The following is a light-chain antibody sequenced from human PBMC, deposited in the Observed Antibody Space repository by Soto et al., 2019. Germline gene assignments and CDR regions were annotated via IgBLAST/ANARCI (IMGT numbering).Light chain of an antibody. J-gene: IGKJ1*01. CDR2: GAS. CDR1: QSFGSN. CDR3: QQYNNWPPT. Sequence: DIVLTQSPATLSVSPGKRATLSCSAGQSFGSNLAWYQQKPGQAPRLLIYGASTRATDIPARFSGSGSGTEFALTINSLQSEDSAVYYCQQYNNWPPTFGQGTKVDIK. V-gene: IGKV3-15*01.